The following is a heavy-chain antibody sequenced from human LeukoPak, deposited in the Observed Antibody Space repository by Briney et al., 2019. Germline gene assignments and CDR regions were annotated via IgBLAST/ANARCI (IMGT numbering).Heavy chain of an antibody. D-gene: IGHD3-10*01. V-gene: IGHV4-30-2*01. CDR1: GGAITSGGYS. CDR3: ARVSGSGSYTIDY. J-gene: IGHJ4*02. CDR2: IYHSGST. Sequence: SQTLSLTCAVSGGAITSGGYSRSWSREPPREGLWWSGDIYHSGSTYYKPSLKSRVTISVDRSKNQFSLKLSSVTAADTAVYYCARVSGSGSYTIDYWGQGTLVTVSS.